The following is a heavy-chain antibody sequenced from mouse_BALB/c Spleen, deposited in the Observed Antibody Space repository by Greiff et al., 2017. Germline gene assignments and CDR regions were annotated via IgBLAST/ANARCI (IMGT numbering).Heavy chain of an antibody. D-gene: IGHD1-1*02. V-gene: IGHV10-3*03. Sequence: EVKLMESGGGLVQPKGSLKLSCAASGFTFNTYAMHWVCQAPGKGLEWVARIRSKSNNYATYYADSVKDRFTISRDDSQSMLYLQMNNLKTEDTAMYYCVREDYAGYAMDYWGQGTSVTVSS. CDR3: VREDYAGYAMDY. J-gene: IGHJ4*01. CDR1: GFTFNTYA. CDR2: IRSKSNNYAT.